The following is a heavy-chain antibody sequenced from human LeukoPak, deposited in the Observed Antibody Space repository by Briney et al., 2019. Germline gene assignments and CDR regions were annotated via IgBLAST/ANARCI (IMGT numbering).Heavy chain of an antibody. CDR3: ARSGSIYGSGSYFRY. CDR1: GFTVSSNY. J-gene: IGHJ4*02. Sequence: GGSLSLSCAASGFTVSSNYMSWVRQAPGKGLEWVSVIYSGGSTYYADSVKGRFTISRDNSKNTLYLQMNSLRAEVTAVYYCARSGSIYGSGSYFRYWGQGTLVTVSS. CDR2: IYSGGST. V-gene: IGHV3-53*01. D-gene: IGHD3-10*01.